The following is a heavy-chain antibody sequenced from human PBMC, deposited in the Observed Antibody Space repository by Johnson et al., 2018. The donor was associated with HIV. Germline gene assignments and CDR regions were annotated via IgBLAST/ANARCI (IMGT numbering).Heavy chain of an antibody. D-gene: IGHD6-19*01. J-gene: IGHJ3*02. Sequence: QVQLVESGGGVVQPGRSLRLSCAASGFTFSSYAMHWVRQAPGKGLEWVAVISYDGSNKYYADSVKGRFTISRDNSKNTLYLQMNSLRAGDTAVYYCARRMFSSGWYNDGLGAFDIWGQGTMVTVSS. CDR2: ISYDGSNK. V-gene: IGHV3-30*14. CDR3: ARRMFSSGWYNDGLGAFDI. CDR1: GFTFSSYA.